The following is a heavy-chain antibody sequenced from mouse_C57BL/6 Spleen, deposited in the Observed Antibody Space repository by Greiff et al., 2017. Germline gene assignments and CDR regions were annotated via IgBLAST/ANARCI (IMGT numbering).Heavy chain of an antibody. CDR3: ASGDYYGSS. V-gene: IGHV1-72*01. D-gene: IGHD1-1*01. Sequence: QVQLQQPGAELVKPGASVKLSCKASGYTFTSYWMHWVKQRPGRGLAWIGRIDPSSGGTKYNEKFKSTATLTVAKPSSPAYLQLSSLTSVDSAVYYCASGDYYGSSWGQGTLVTVSA. CDR2: IDPSSGGT. J-gene: IGHJ3*01. CDR1: GYTFTSYW.